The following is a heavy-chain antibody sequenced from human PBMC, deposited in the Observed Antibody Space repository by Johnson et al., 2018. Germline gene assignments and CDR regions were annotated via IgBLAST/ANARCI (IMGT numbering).Heavy chain of an antibody. Sequence: QEQLGESGAEVKKPGSSGEVWCKASRGTFSSYAISWVRQAPGQGLEWMGGIIPIFGTANYAQKFQGRVTITADESTSTAYMELSSLRSEDTAVYYCAGTYYYDSSGYPAYFQHWGQGTLVTVSS. CDR3: AGTYYYDSSGYPAYFQH. V-gene: IGHV1-69*01. CDR1: RGTFSSYA. D-gene: IGHD3-22*01. CDR2: IIPIFGTA. J-gene: IGHJ1*01.